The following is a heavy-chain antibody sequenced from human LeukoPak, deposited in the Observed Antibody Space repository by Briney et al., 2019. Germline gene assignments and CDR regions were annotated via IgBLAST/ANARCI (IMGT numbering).Heavy chain of an antibody. J-gene: IGHJ4*02. CDR2: ISSTGSTK. D-gene: IGHD5-12*01. Sequence: GGSLRLSCTASGFTFSTYSMNWVRQAPGKGLEWISYISSTGSTKYCADSVKGRFTISRDNAKNSLYLQMNSLRAEDTVVYYCARGGRLRLLSLYYFENWGQGTLVTVSS. V-gene: IGHV3-48*04. CDR3: ARGGRLRLLSLYYFEN. CDR1: GFTFSTYS.